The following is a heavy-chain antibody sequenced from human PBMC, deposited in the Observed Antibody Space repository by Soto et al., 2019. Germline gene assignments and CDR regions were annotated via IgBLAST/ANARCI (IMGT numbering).Heavy chain of an antibody. CDR3: ARVNPTYYYDSSGPPGYFQH. J-gene: IGHJ1*01. CDR2: IIPIFGTA. V-gene: IGHV1-69*06. CDR1: GGTFSSYA. D-gene: IGHD3-22*01. Sequence: SVKVSCKASGGTFSSYAISWVRQAPGQGLEWMGGIIPIFGTANYAQKFQGRVTITADKSTSTAYMELSSLRSEDAAVYYCARVNPTYYYDSSGPPGYFQHWGQGTLVTVSS.